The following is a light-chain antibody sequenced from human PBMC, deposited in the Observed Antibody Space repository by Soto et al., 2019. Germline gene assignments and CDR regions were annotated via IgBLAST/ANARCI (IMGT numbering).Light chain of an antibody. J-gene: IGLJ2*01. CDR3: TSYTSSTAVV. V-gene: IGLV2-14*01. CDR2: EVS. Sequence: QSALTQSASVSGSPGQSITISCTGTSSDVGGYDYVSWYQHHPGKAPKLMIYEVSSRPSGVSDRFSGSKSGSTASLTISGLQAEDEADYYCTSYTSSTAVVFGGGTKLTVL. CDR1: SSDVGGYDY.